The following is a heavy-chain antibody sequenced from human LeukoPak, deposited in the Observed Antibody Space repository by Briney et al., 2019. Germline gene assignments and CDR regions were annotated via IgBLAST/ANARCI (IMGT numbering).Heavy chain of an antibody. Sequence: SETLSLTCAVYGGSCSGYYWSWIRQPPGKGLEWIGEINHSGSTNYNPSLKGRVTISVDTSKNQFSLKLSSVTAADTAVYYCARDCSGGSCSDYWGQGTLVTVSS. D-gene: IGHD2-15*01. V-gene: IGHV4-34*01. CDR2: INHSGST. CDR1: GGSCSGYY. CDR3: ARDCSGGSCSDY. J-gene: IGHJ4*02.